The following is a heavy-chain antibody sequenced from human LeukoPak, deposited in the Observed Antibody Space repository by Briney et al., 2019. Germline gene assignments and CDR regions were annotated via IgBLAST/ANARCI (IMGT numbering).Heavy chain of an antibody. CDR1: GYSFTSYW. Sequence: GESLKISCKGSGYSFTSYWIAWVRQMPGKGLGWMGIIYPGDSDTRYSPSFQGQVPISADKSISTAYLQWSSLKASDTAMYYCAIVLAAAVRLGFAFDIWGQGTMVTVSS. V-gene: IGHV5-51*01. CDR2: IYPGDSDT. J-gene: IGHJ3*02. D-gene: IGHD6-13*01. CDR3: AIVLAAAVRLGFAFDI.